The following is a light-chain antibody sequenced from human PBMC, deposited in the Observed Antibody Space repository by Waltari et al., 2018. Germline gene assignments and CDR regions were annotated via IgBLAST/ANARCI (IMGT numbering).Light chain of an antibody. CDR1: RRAVGGYNY. Sequence: QSALTQPASVSGSPGQSITIHCTGTRRAVGGYNYVSWYQQHPGKAPKLMIYDVSNRPSGVSNRFSGSKSGNTASLTISGLQAEDEADYYCSSYTSSSTRVFGGGTKLTVL. J-gene: IGLJ3*02. CDR2: DVS. V-gene: IGLV2-14*01. CDR3: SSYTSSSTRV.